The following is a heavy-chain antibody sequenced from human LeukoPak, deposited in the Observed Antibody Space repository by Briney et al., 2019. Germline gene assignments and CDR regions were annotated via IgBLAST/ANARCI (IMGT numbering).Heavy chain of an antibody. CDR1: GFTFSSYA. D-gene: IGHD3-10*01. CDR2: ISGSGGST. V-gene: IGHV3-23*01. Sequence: GGSLRLSCAASGFTFSSYAMSWVRQAPGKELEWVSAISGSGGSTYYADSVKGRFTISRDNSKNTLYLQMNSLRAEDTAVYYCAKDLPFITMVRGVKVNWFDPWGQGTLVTVSS. CDR3: AKDLPFITMVRGVKVNWFDP. J-gene: IGHJ5*02.